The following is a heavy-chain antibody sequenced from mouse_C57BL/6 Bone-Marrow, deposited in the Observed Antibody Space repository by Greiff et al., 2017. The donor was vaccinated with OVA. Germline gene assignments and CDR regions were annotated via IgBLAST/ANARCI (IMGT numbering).Heavy chain of an antibody. Sequence: EVQVVESGGGLVQPGGSLSLSCAASGFTFTDYYMSWVRQPPGKALEWLGFIRNKANGYTTEYSASVKGRFTISRDNSQSILYLQMNALRAEDSATYYCARLGYFDVWGTGTTVTVSS. CDR2: IRNKANGYTT. CDR1: GFTFTDYY. V-gene: IGHV7-3*01. CDR3: ARLGYFDV. J-gene: IGHJ1*03.